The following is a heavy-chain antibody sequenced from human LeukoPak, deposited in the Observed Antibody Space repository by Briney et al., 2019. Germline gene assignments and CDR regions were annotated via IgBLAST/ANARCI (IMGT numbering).Heavy chain of an antibody. D-gene: IGHD2-15*01. CDR1: GFTFSSYA. CDR3: AKVGSGYIDY. J-gene: IGHJ4*02. V-gene: IGHV3-23*01. CDR2: ISGSGGST. Sequence: GGSLLLTCAACGFTFSSYAMSWGRHAPGKGLEWVSAISGSGGSTYYADSVKGRFTISRDNSKNTLYLQMNSLRAEDTAVYYCAKVGSGYIDYWGQGWLATVSS.